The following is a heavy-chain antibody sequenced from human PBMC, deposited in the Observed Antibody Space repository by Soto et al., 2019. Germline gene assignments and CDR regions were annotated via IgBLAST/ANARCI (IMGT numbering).Heavy chain of an antibody. CDR1: GGTFSSYT. CDR2: IIPILGIA. J-gene: IGHJ4*02. V-gene: IGHV1-69*02. CDR3: ASNSEAYCGGDCYWDDY. D-gene: IGHD2-21*01. Sequence: SVKVSCKASGGTFSSYTISWVRQAPGQGLEWMGRIIPILGIANYAQKFQGRVTITADKSTSTAYMELSSLRSEDTAVYYCASNSEAYCGGDCYWDDYWGQGTLDTVSS.